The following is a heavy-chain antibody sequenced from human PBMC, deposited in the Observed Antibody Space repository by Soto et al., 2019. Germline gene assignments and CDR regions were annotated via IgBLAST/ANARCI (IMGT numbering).Heavy chain of an antibody. D-gene: IGHD6-6*01. J-gene: IGHJ6*02. CDR2: INHSGST. V-gene: IGHV4-34*01. CDR3: ASGVYSSSFLEYYYYGMDV. Sequence: SETLSLTCAVYGGSFSGYYWSWIRQPPGKGLEWIGEINHSGSTNYNPSLKSRVTISVDTSKNQFSLKLSSVTAADTAVYYCASGVYSSSFLEYYYYGMDVWGQGTTVTVSS. CDR1: GGSFSGYY.